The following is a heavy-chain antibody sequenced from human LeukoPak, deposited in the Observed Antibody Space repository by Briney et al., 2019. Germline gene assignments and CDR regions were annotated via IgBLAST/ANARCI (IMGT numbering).Heavy chain of an antibody. D-gene: IGHD6-19*01. CDR2: VYYSGST. J-gene: IGHJ4*02. Sequence: SQTLSLTCTVSGDAISGADYYWSWIRQPPGKGLEWIAYVYYSGSTYYNPSLKSRVTISVDKSNNQFSLKLSSVTAADTAMYYCAVRGGAVALDYWGQGTLVTVSS. V-gene: IGHV4-30-4*01. CDR1: GDAISGADYY. CDR3: AVRGGAVALDY.